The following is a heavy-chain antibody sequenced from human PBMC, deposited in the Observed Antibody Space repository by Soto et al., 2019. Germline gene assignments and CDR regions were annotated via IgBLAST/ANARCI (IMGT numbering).Heavy chain of an antibody. D-gene: IGHD4-4*01. Sequence: SVKVSCKASGGTFSSYAISWVRQAPGQGLEWMGRIIPFIGTANYAQKFQGRVTITADESTSTAYMELTSLRSEDTAVYYCARVVTNTVHAYYYYGMDVWGQGTTVTVSS. V-gene: IGHV1-69*11. CDR3: ARVVTNTVHAYYYYGMDV. J-gene: IGHJ6*02. CDR2: IIPFIGTA. CDR1: GGTFSSYA.